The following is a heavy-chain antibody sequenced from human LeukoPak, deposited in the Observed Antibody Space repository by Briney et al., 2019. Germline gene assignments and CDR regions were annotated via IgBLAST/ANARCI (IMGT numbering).Heavy chain of an antibody. CDR2: ISYDDGSNK. D-gene: IGHD2-2*02. V-gene: IGHV3-30*04. Sequence: GGSLRLSCAASGFTSSTYALHWVRQAPGKGLEWVAVISYDDGSNKHYADSVKGRFTISRDNPKNTLYLQMNSLRTEDTAVYYCARESGGNTPYYFDYWGQGTLVSVSS. CDR3: ARESGGNTPYYFDY. J-gene: IGHJ4*02. CDR1: GFTSSTYA.